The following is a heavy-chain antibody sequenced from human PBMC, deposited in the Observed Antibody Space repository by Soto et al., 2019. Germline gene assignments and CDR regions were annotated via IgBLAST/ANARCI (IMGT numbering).Heavy chain of an antibody. CDR2: ISYDGSNK. V-gene: IGHV3-30-3*01. Sequence: QPGGSLRLSCAASGFTFSSYAMHWVRQAPGKGLEWVAVISYDGSNKYYADSVKGRFTISRDNSKNTLYLQMNSLRAEDTAVYYCARENSAFDIWGQGTMVTVSS. D-gene: IGHD2-21*01. J-gene: IGHJ3*02. CDR1: GFTFSSYA. CDR3: ARENSAFDI.